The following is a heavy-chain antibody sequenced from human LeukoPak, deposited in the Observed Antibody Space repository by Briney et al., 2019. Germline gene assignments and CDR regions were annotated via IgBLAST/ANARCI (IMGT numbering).Heavy chain of an antibody. CDR3: ARDECSSTSCYIGGYYYYGMDV. J-gene: IGHJ6*02. V-gene: IGHV3-7*01. CDR2: IKQDGSEK. Sequence: TGGSLGLSCAASGFTFSNYWMNWVRQAPGKGLEWVANIKQDGSEKYYVDSVKGRFTISRDNAKNSLYLQMNSLRAEDTAVYYCARDECSSTSCYIGGYYYYGMDVWGQGTTVTVSS. D-gene: IGHD2-2*02. CDR1: GFTFSNYW.